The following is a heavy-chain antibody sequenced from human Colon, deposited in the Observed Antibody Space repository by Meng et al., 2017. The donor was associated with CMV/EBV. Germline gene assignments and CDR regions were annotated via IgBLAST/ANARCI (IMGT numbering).Heavy chain of an antibody. D-gene: IGHD3-16*01. CDR2: IRNKAKGYTS. CDR1: GFTLSGYI. Sequence: SGFTLSGYIMDWVRQAPGKGLEWVGRIRNKAKGYTSEYAASVKGRFTVSRDDSENSVYLQMNSLKTEDTAVYYCSRDGGKGSNFDYWGQGTLVTVSS. CDR3: SRDGGKGSNFDY. J-gene: IGHJ4*02. V-gene: IGHV3-72*01.